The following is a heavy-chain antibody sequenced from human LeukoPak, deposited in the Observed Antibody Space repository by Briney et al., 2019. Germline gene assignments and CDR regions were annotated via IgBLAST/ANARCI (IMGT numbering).Heavy chain of an antibody. V-gene: IGHV4-59*08. CDR3: AGHNSGFDY. Sequence: PSETLSLTCTVSGVSISTYYWSWIRQSPGKGLEWIAYINNSGRTNYNPSLKSRVTISADTSVNQLSLKVRSVTAADTAVYYCAGHNSGFDYWGQGTLVTVSS. CDR2: INNSGRT. J-gene: IGHJ4*02. CDR1: GVSISTYY. D-gene: IGHD6-19*01.